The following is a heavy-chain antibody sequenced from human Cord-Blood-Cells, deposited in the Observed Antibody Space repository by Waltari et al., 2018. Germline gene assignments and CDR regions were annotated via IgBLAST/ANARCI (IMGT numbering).Heavy chain of an antibody. CDR2: INHSGST. J-gene: IGHJ4*02. V-gene: IGHV4-34*01. CDR1: GGYFSAYY. D-gene: IGHD6-13*01. Sequence: QVQLQQWGAGLLKRSETLSLTCAVYGGYFSAYYWSWIRPPPGKGLERIGEINHSGSTNYNPSLKSRVTISVDTSKNQFSLKLSSVTAADTAVYYCARWGYSSSQPFDYWGQGTLVTVSS. CDR3: ARWGYSSSQPFDY.